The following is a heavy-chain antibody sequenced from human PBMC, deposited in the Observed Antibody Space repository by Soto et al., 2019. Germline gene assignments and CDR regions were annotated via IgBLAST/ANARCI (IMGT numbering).Heavy chain of an antibody. V-gene: IGHV3-74*01. CDR3: ARAGSLRYFDWLFPYDYYYYYMDV. CDR1: GFTFSSYW. CDR2: INSDGSST. J-gene: IGHJ6*03. D-gene: IGHD3-9*01. Sequence: GGSLRLSCAASGFTFSSYWMHWVRQAPGKGLVWVSRINSDGSSTSYADSVKGRFTISRDNAKNTLYLQMNSLRAEDTAVYYCARAGSLRYFDWLFPYDYYYYYMDVWGKGTTVTVSS.